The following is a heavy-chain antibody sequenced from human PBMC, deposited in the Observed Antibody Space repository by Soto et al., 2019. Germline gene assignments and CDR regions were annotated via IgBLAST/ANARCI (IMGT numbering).Heavy chain of an antibody. D-gene: IGHD6-19*01. Sequence: PSETLSLTCTVSGGSIGSGDYYWSWIRQPPGKGLEWIGYIYYRGSTYYNPSLKSRLTISVDMSRNQFSLNLSSVTAADTAVYYCARETIAVPGTLLHYWGQGTLVTVSS. CDR3: ARETIAVPGTLLHY. CDR2: IYYRGST. CDR1: GGSIGSGDYY. J-gene: IGHJ4*02. V-gene: IGHV4-30-4*01.